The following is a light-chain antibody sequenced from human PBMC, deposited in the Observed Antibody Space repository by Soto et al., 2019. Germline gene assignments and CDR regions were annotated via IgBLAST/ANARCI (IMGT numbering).Light chain of an antibody. Sequence: QSALTQPASVSGSPGQSITISCTGTSSDVGSYNLVSWYQQHPGKAPKLMIYEGSKRPSGVSNRFSGSKSGNTASLTISGLQAGDEADYYCCSYACSSTSYVFGTGTKLTVL. CDR2: EGS. J-gene: IGLJ1*01. CDR3: CSYACSSTSYV. V-gene: IGLV2-23*01. CDR1: SSDVGSYNL.